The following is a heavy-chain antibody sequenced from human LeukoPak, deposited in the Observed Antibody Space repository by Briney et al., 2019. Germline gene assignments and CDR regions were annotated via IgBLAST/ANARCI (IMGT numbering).Heavy chain of an antibody. CDR2: MSGSGGNT. CDR3: AKNQGQWLVPVDY. J-gene: IGHJ4*02. V-gene: IGHV3-23*01. Sequence: SGGSLRLSCAASGFTFSNYAMSWVRQAPGKGLEWVSSMSGSGGNTYYADSVKGRFTISRDNSKNTLYLQMNNLRAEDTALYYCAKNQGQWLVPVDYWGQGTLVTVSS. D-gene: IGHD6-19*01. CDR1: GFTFSNYA.